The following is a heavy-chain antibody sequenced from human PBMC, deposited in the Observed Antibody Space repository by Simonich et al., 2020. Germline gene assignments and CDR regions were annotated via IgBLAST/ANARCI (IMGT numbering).Heavy chain of an antibody. J-gene: IGHJ3*02. V-gene: IGHV3-21*01. CDR2: ISSRSSYI. Sequence: EVQLVESGGGLVKPGGSLRLSCAASGFTFSSYCINWVRQAPGEGLEGVLSISSRSSYIDYGDSVKGRFTIARDNAKNSLYLQMNSLRAEDTAVYYCAREQARGGAFDIWGQGTMVTVSS. CDR1: GFTFSSYC. D-gene: IGHD3-16*01. CDR3: AREQARGGAFDI.